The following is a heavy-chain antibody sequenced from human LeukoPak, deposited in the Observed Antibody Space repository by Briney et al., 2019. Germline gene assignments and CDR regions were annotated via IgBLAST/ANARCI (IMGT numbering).Heavy chain of an antibody. V-gene: IGHV4-31*03. CDR3: ARDHSSGYDSPVESGSNWFDP. Sequence: SETLSLTCTVSGGSISSGGYYWSWIRQHPGKGLEWIGYIYYSGSTYYNPSLKSRVTISVDTSKNQFSLKLSSVTAADTAVYYCARDHSSGYDSPVESGSNWFDPWGQGTLVTVSS. CDR1: GGSISSGGYY. J-gene: IGHJ5*02. CDR2: IYYSGST. D-gene: IGHD5-12*01.